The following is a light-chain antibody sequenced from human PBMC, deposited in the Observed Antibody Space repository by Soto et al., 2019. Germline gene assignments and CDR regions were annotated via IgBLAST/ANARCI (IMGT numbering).Light chain of an antibody. V-gene: IGKV2-30*01. CDR2: QVS. CDR3: MQGTHWPPT. J-gene: IGKJ4*01. CDR1: QSLVYTVGKPY. Sequence: EVVLPQPPLSLPFTLGQPAPISCRPIQSLVYTVGKPYLNGFHQWPGHSPRRLIYQVSTRDSGVPDRFSGGGSGTDFTLKIDRVEAEDVGVYYCMQGTHWPPTIGGGTTVEIK.